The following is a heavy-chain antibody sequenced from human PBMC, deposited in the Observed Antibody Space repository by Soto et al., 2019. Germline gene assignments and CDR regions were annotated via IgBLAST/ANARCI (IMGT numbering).Heavy chain of an antibody. D-gene: IGHD6-13*01. CDR2: INPNSGGT. CDR1: GYTFTSYY. J-gene: IGHJ4*02. V-gene: IGHV1-2*04. CDR3: ARDLGAAAEDLGY. Sequence: ASVKVSCKASGYTFTSYYMHWVRQAPGQGLEWMGWINPNSGGTNYAQKFQGWVTMTRDTSISTAYMELSRLRSDDTAVYYCARDLGAAAEDLGYWGQGTLVTVSA.